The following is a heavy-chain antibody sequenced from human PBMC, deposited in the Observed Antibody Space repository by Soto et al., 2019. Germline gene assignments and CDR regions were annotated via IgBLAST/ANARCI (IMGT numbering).Heavy chain of an antibody. CDR1: GFTFSSYA. V-gene: IGHV3-30-3*01. J-gene: IGHJ4*02. D-gene: IGHD3-22*01. CDR2: ISYDGSNK. CDR3: ARDRDSSGYCDY. Sequence: QVQLVESGGGVVQPGRSLRLSCAASGFTFSSYAMHWVRQAPGKGLEWVAVISYDGSNKYYADSVKGRFTISRDNSKNTLYLQMNSLRAEDTAVYYCARDRDSSGYCDYWGQGTLVTVSS.